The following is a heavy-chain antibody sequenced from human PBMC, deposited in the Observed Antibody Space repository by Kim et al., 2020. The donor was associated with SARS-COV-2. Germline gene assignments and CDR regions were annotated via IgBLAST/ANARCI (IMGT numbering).Heavy chain of an antibody. CDR3: AKRGVRGSYHFDY. J-gene: IGHJ4*02. D-gene: IGHD1-26*01. V-gene: IGHV3-30*18. CDR2: ISYDGSNK. CDR1: GFTFSSYG. Sequence: GGSLRLSCAASGFTFSSYGMHWVRQAPGKGLEWVAVISYDGSNKYYADSVKGRFTISRDNSKNTLYLQMNSLRAEDTAVYYCAKRGVRGSYHFDYWGQGTLVTVSS.